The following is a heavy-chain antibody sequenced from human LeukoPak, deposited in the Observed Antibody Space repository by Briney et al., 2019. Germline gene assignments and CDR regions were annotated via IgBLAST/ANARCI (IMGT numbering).Heavy chain of an antibody. CDR1: GGSFSGYY. V-gene: IGHV4-34*01. D-gene: IGHD6-19*01. Sequence: SETLSLTCAVYGGSFSGYYWSWIRQPPGKGLEWIGEINHSGSTNYNPSLKSRVTISVDTSKNQFSLKLSSVTAADTAVYYCASRRYSSGSWGQGTLVTVSP. CDR2: INHSGST. CDR3: ASRRYSSGS. J-gene: IGHJ4*02.